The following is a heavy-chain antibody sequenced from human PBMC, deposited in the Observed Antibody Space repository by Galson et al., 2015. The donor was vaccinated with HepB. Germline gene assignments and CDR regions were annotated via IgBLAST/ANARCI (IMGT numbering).Heavy chain of an antibody. CDR1: GFTFTSSA. V-gene: IGHV1-58*01. CDR2: IVVGSGNT. J-gene: IGHJ4*02. Sequence: SVKVSCKASGFTFTSSAVQWVRQARGQRLEWIGWIVVGSGNTNYAQKFQERVTITRDMSTSTAYMELSSLRSEDTAVYYCAAGSYYDSSGYYHDYWGQGTLVTVSS. D-gene: IGHD3-22*01. CDR3: AAGSYYDSSGYYHDY.